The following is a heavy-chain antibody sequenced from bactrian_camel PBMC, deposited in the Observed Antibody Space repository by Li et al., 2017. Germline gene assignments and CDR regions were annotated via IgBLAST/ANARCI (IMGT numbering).Heavy chain of an antibody. V-gene: IGHV3S40*01. D-gene: IGHD5*01. CDR3: GADRLHCGHYGPWGRSSLVGY. J-gene: IGHJ6*01. Sequence: VQLVESGGGLVQPGGSLRVSCAASGFLFSDYDMNWVRQAPGKERVVVSTILENGTTYYTDSVKGRFTISLDMAKDTVYLQMNSLKPDDTAMYYCGADRLHCGHYGPWGRSSLVGYRGQGTQVTVS. CDR1: GFLFSDYD. CDR2: ILENGTT.